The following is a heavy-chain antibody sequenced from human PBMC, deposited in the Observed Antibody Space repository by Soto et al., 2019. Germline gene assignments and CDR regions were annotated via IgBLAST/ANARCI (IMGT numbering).Heavy chain of an antibody. CDR1: GFTFSSYA. J-gene: IGHJ4*02. D-gene: IGHD1-26*01. CDR2: ISGSGGSA. V-gene: IGHV3-23*01. CDR3: AKKWDYHQSDGLST. Sequence: PGGSLRLSCAASGFTFSSYAMSWVRQAPGKGLEWVSAISGSGGSAYYADSVKGRFTISRDNSQNTVYLQMSSLRAEDTALYYCAKKWDYHQSDGLSTWGQGTLVTVSS.